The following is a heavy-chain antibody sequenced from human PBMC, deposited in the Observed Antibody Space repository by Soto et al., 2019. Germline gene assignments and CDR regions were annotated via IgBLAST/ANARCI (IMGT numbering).Heavy chain of an antibody. V-gene: IGHV4-39*01. CDR3: ARTYYDILTGYFSHREDFDI. Sequence: PSETLSLTCTVSGGSISSSSYYWGWIRQPPGKGLEWIGSIYYSGSTYYNPSLKSRVTISVDTSKNQFSLTLSSVTAADTAVYYCARTYYDILTGYFSHREDFDIWGQGTMVIVSS. D-gene: IGHD3-9*01. CDR1: GGSISSSSYY. CDR2: IYYSGST. J-gene: IGHJ3*02.